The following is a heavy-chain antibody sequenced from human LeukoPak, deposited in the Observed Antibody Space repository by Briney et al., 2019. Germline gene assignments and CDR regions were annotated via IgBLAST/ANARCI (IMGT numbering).Heavy chain of an antibody. V-gene: IGHV3-7*01. D-gene: IGHD2-15*01. J-gene: IGHJ4*02. CDR3: ARDTVREYCSGGSCYVDY. Sequence: PGGSLRLSCAASGFTFSSYWMSWVRQAPGKGLEWVANIKQNGSEKYYVDSVKGRFTTSRDNAKNSLYLQMNSLRAEDTAVYYCARDTVREYCSGGSCYVDYWGQGTLVTVSS. CDR1: GFTFSSYW. CDR2: IKQNGSEK.